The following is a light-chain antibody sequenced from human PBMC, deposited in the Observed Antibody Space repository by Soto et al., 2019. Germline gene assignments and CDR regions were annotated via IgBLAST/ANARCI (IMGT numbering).Light chain of an antibody. CDR2: KAS. CDR3: QQYNTDSST. Sequence: DIPMTQSPSTLSASVGDRVTITCRASQSISSWLAWYQQKPGKAPNLLIYKASTLQSGVPSRFSGSGSRTEFTLTITGLQPDDFATYYCQQYNTDSSTFGQGTKVEIK. J-gene: IGKJ1*01. CDR1: QSISSW. V-gene: IGKV1-5*03.